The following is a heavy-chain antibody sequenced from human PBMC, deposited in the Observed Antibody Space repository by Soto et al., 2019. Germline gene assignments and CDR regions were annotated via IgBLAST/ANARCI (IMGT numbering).Heavy chain of an antibody. CDR1: GFTFSSYA. CDR2: ISGSGGST. J-gene: IGHJ5*02. Sequence: AGGSLRLSCAASGFTFSSYAMSWVRQAPGKGLEWVSAISGSGGSTYYADSVKGRFTISRDNSKNTLYLQMNSLRAEDTAVYYCAKGGMVRVTRSWFDPWGQGTLVTVSS. V-gene: IGHV3-23*01. CDR3: AKGGMVRVTRSWFDP. D-gene: IGHD3-10*01.